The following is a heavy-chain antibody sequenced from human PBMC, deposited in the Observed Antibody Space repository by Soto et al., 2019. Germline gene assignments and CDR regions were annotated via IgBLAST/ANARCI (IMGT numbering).Heavy chain of an antibody. D-gene: IGHD4-4*01. CDR3: AKADSNYAGSFSYYYMDV. Sequence: QVQLVQSGTEVKKPGASVKVSCKASGYTFRSYGISWVRQAPGQGLEWMGWISGYNGNTHYSQKFQGKVTMTTDTTTSTAYMELRNLRSDDKDVYYCAKADSNYAGSFSYYYMDVWGTGTMVTVSS. CDR1: GYTFRSYG. CDR2: ISGYNGNT. V-gene: IGHV1-18*01. J-gene: IGHJ6*03.